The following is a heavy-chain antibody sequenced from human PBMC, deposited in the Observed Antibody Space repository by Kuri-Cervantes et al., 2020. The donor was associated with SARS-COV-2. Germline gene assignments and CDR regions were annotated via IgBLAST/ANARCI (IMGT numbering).Heavy chain of an antibody. J-gene: IGHJ4*02. CDR2: IYHSGST. Sequence: SCAVSGGSISSSNWWGWVRQPPGKGLEWIGEIYHSGSTNYNPSLKSRVTISVDKSKNQFSLKLSSVTAADTAVYYCARDGDLLWFGDWGQGTLVTVSS. D-gene: IGHD3-10*01. V-gene: IGHV4-4*02. CDR3: ARDGDLLWFGD. CDR1: GGSISSSNW.